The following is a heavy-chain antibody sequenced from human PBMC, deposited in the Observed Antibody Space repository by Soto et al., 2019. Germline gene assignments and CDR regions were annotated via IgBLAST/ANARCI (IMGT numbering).Heavy chain of an antibody. CDR3: ARVIAFRLGEYYYYYDGMVV. J-gene: IGHJ6*02. D-gene: IGHD3-3*02. CDR2: IIPIFGTA. V-gene: IGHV1-69*13. Sequence: SVKVSCKASGGTFSSYSISWVRQAPGQGLEWMGGIIPIFGTANYAQKFQGRVTITAGESTSTAYMELSSLRSEDTAVYYCARVIAFRLGEYYYYYDGMVVWGQGTTASVSS. CDR1: GGTFSSYS.